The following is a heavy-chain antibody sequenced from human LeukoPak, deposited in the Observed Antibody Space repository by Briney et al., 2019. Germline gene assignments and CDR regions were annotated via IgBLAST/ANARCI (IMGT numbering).Heavy chain of an antibody. Sequence: GASVKVSCKASGYTFPSYFMHWVRQAPGQGLEWMGGIIPFFGTAKYAQKFQGRVTITADESTSTAYMELSSLRSEDTAVYYCARGSMVRGVVFDPWGQGTLVTVSS. CDR1: GYTFPSYF. CDR3: ARGSMVRGVVFDP. J-gene: IGHJ5*02. CDR2: IIPFFGTA. D-gene: IGHD3-10*01. V-gene: IGHV1-69*13.